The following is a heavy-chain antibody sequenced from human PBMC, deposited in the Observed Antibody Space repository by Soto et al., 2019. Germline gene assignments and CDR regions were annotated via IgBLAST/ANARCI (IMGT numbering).Heavy chain of an antibody. J-gene: IGHJ4*02. V-gene: IGHV4-61*08. CDR1: GGSISSGDYY. CDR2: IYYSGST. D-gene: IGHD4-17*01. CDR3: ASAPVTYLFDY. Sequence: SETLSLTCTVSGGSISSGDYYWSWIRQPPGKGLEWIGYIYYSGSTNYSPSLKSRVTISVDTSKNQFSLRLSSVTAADTAVYYCASAPVTYLFDYWGQGTLVTVSS.